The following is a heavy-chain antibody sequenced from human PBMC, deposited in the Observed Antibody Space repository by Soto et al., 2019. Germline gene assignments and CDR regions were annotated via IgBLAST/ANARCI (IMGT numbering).Heavy chain of an antibody. CDR1: GFSFSSYE. CDR2: ISSSGNTI. D-gene: IGHD2-2*01. CDR3: ARQFLYCSSNRCYGRGFDP. V-gene: IGHV3-48*03. J-gene: IGHJ5*02. Sequence: PGGSLRLSCAASGFSFSSYEMNWVRQAPGKGLEWVSYISSSGNTIYYTDSVKGRFTISRDNAKNSLYLQMNSLRAEDTAVYYCARQFLYCSSNRCYGRGFDPWGQGTLVTVSS.